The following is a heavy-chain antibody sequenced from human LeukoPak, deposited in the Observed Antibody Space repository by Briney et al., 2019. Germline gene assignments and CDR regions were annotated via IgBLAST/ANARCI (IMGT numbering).Heavy chain of an antibody. D-gene: IGHD3-22*01. V-gene: IGHV4-59*01. CDR1: GGSISPYY. CDR3: ARRVVEDTYYYDSSGYSYYFDY. J-gene: IGHJ4*02. CDR2: IYYSGST. Sequence: SETLSLTCTVSGGSISPYYWSWIRQPPGKGLEWIGYIYYSGSTNYNPSLKSRVTISVDTSKNQFSLKLSSVTAADTAVYYCARRVVEDTYYYDSSGYSYYFDYWGQGTLVTVSS.